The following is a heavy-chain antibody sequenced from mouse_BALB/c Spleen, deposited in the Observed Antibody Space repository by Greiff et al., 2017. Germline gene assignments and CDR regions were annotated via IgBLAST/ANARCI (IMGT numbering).Heavy chain of an antibody. V-gene: IGHV5-17*02. Sequence: DVKLVESGGGLVQPGGSRKLSCAASGFTFSSFGMHWVRQAPEKGLEWVAYISSGSSTIYYADTVKGRFTISRDNPKNTLFLQMTSLRSEDTAMYYCARGYGSQYYFDYWGQGTTLTVSS. CDR3: ARGYGSQYYFDY. J-gene: IGHJ2*01. D-gene: IGHD1-1*01. CDR1: GFTFSSFG. CDR2: ISSGSSTI.